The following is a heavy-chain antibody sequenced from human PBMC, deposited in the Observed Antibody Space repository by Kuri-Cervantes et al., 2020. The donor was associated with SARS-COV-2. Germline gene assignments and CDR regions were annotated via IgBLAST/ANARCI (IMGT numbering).Heavy chain of an antibody. D-gene: IGHD5-18*01. CDR2: INPNSGGT. CDR1: GYTFTGYY. J-gene: IGHJ4*02. V-gene: IGHV1-2*04. Sequence: ASVKVSCKASGYTFTGYYMHWVRQAPGQGLEWTGWINPNSGGTNYAQKFQGWVTMTRDTSISTAYMELSRLRSGDTAAYYCARGLDTAMAYYFDYWGQGTLVTVSS. CDR3: ARGLDTAMAYYFDY.